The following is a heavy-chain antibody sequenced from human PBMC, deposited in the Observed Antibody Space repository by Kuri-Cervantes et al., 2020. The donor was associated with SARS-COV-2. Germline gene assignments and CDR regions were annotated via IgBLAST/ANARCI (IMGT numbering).Heavy chain of an antibody. V-gene: IGHV3-23*01. CDR2: INPDGSYT. Sequence: GGSLRLSCAASGFTFSSYAMSWVRQAPGKGLVWVSRINPDGSYTNNADSVKGRFTLSRDNAKNTLYLQMNSLRAEDTAVYYCAKDLGLSSGWYYWYFDLWGRGTLVTVSS. CDR3: AKDLGLSSGWYYWYFDL. CDR1: GFTFSSYA. J-gene: IGHJ2*01. D-gene: IGHD6-19*01.